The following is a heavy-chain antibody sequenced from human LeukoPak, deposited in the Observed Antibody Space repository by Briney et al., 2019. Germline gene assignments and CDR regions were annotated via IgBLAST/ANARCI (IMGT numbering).Heavy chain of an antibody. CDR3: ARGVFFDWLLEEYNWFDP. CDR1: GYTFTSYG. CDR2: ISAYNGNT. Sequence: ASVKVSCKASGYTFTSYGISWGRQAPGQGLEWMGWISAYNGNTNYAQKLQGRVTMTTDTSTSTAYMELRSLRSDDTAVYYCARGVFFDWLLEEYNWFDPWGQGTLVTVSS. V-gene: IGHV1-18*04. D-gene: IGHD3-9*01. J-gene: IGHJ5*02.